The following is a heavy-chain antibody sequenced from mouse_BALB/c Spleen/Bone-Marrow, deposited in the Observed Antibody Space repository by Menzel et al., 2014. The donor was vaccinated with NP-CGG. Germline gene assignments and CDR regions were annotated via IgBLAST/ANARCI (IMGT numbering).Heavy chain of an antibody. V-gene: IGHV5-9-2*01. J-gene: IGHJ3*01. CDR1: GFTFSNYG. D-gene: IGHD2-4*01. Sequence: EVKLMESGGGLVKSGGSLKLSCAASGFTFSNYGMSWVRQTPEKRLEWVATISGGGSYTFYSDSVKGRFTISRDNAKNNLYLQLSSLRSEDTAVCYCAWHAYYDQTEVSFIYWGQGTLVTVSA. CDR2: ISGGGSYT. CDR3: AWHAYYDQTEVSFIY.